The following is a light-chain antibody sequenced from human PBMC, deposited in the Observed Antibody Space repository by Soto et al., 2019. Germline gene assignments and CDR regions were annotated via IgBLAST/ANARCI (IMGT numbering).Light chain of an antibody. CDR2: DVS. Sequence: QSVLTQPASVSGSPGQSITISCTGTSSDIGGYNYVSWYQQHPGKAPQLMIYDVSNRPSVVSDRFSGSKSGNTASLTISGLQAEDEADYYCASYTTGSTLYVFGTGTKLTVL. CDR3: ASYTTGSTLYV. J-gene: IGLJ1*01. V-gene: IGLV2-14*01. CDR1: SSDIGGYNY.